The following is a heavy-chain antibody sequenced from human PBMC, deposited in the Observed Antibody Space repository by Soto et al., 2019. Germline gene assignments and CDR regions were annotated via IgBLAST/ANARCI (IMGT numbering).Heavy chain of an antibody. D-gene: IGHD3-22*01. CDR1: GYTFTNYD. CDR3: ARGLFYHDSTTYPDY. V-gene: IGHV1-8*01. Sequence: ASVKVSCKTSGYTFTNYDIHWVRQATGQGLQWMGWMSPNNTYTAYAQEFQGRVTLTRDTSISTAYMELSGLRSEDTAVYFCARGLFYHDSTTYPDYWGQGTLVTVSS. CDR2: MSPNNTYT. J-gene: IGHJ4*02.